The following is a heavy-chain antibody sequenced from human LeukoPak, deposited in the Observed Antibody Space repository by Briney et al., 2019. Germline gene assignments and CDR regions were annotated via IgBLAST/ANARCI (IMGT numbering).Heavy chain of an antibody. CDR1: GGSTSSSSYY. V-gene: IGHV4-39*01. J-gene: IGHJ6*03. D-gene: IGHD2-15*01. CDR2: IYYSGST. CDR3: ASRATRGYYYYYYMDV. Sequence: SETLSLTCTVSGGSTSSSSYYWGWIRQPPGKGLEWIGSIYYSGSTYYNPSLKSRVTISVDTSKNQFSLKLSSVTAADTAVYYCASRATRGYYYYYYMDVWGKGTTVTVSS.